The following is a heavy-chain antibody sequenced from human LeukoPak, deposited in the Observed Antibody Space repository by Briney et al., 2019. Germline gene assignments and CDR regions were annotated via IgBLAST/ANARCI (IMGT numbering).Heavy chain of an antibody. Sequence: GGSLRLSCAASGFTVSSNYMSWVRQAPGKGLEWVSVIYSGGSTYYADSVKGRITISRDNSKNTLYLQMNSLRAEDTAVYYCARDGMVRGVIISYGMDVWGQGTTVTVSS. V-gene: IGHV3-66*01. CDR3: ARDGMVRGVIISYGMDV. D-gene: IGHD3-10*01. CDR1: GFTVSSNY. CDR2: IYSGGST. J-gene: IGHJ6*02.